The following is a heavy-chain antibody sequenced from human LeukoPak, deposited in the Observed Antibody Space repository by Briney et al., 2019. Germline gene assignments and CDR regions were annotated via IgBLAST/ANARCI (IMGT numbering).Heavy chain of an antibody. CDR1: GFIFDDYA. V-gene: IGHV3-9*01. D-gene: IGHD3-9*01. Sequence: GGSLRLSCAASGFIFDDYAMYWVRQAPGKGLEWVSGISWNRRIIDYADSVKGRFTISRDNAKRALCLQMNTLTTEDTAFYFCARLTGAASGTYYFDFWGQGTLVTVSS. CDR3: ARLTGAASGTYYFDF. CDR2: ISWNRRII. J-gene: IGHJ4*02.